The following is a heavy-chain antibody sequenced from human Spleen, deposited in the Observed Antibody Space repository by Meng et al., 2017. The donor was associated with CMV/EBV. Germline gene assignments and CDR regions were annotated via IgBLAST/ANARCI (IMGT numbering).Heavy chain of an antibody. CDR3: ARDDPVIVMLPPARGGMDV. CDR1: GYTFTGDY. CDR2: INPNRGGT. Sequence: ASVKVSCKASGYTFTGDYLHWVRQAPGQGLEWMGWINPNRGGTRYAQKFQGRVNMTRDTSISTYYLEVSSLRSDDTAVYYCARDDPVIVMLPPARGGMDVWGQGTSVTVSS. D-gene: IGHD2-2*01. V-gene: IGHV1-2*02. J-gene: IGHJ6*02.